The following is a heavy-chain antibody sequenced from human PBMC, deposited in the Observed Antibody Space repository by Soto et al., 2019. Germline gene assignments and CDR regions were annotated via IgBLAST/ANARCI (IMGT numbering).Heavy chain of an antibody. J-gene: IGHJ5*02. CDR3: ARGLRRQLLNWFDP. CDR2: IYYIGST. V-gene: IGHV4-59*01. CDR1: VGSISSYY. D-gene: IGHD2-2*01. Sequence: SESLSLSCAVSVGSISSYYWSWIRQPPGKGLEWIGYIYYIGSTNYNPSLKSRVTISVDTSKNQLPLKLSSVTAADTAVYYCARGLRRQLLNWFDPWGQGTLVTVSS.